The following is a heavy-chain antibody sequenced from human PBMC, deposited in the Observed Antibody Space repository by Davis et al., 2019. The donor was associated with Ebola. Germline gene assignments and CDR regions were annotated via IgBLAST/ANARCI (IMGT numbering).Heavy chain of an antibody. D-gene: IGHD2-2*02. V-gene: IGHV3-30*03. J-gene: IGHJ6*02. CDR1: GFTFSSYS. Sequence: GESLKISCAASGFTFSSYSMNWVRQAPGKGLEWVALISFDGSNKYYADSVKGRFTISRDNSQNTLYLQMNSLRAEDTAVYYCARDQCSSTNCYTGRMDVWGQGTTVTVSS. CDR2: ISFDGSNK. CDR3: ARDQCSSTNCYTGRMDV.